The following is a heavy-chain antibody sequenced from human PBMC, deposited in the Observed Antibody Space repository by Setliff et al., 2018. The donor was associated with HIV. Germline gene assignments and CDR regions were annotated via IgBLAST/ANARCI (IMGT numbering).Heavy chain of an antibody. D-gene: IGHD3-3*01. V-gene: IGHV2-70*11. CDR1: GFSLGTTGMC. CDR3: ARRVLTSSDYFDY. Sequence: SGPTLVHPTQTLTLTCTVSGFSLGTTGMCVSWIRQPPGKALEWLARIDWDDDTHYNASLKTRLTVSKDTSKNQVVLSLANMDPVDTATYYCARRVLTSSDYFDYWGQGALVTVSS. J-gene: IGHJ4*02. CDR2: IDWDDDT.